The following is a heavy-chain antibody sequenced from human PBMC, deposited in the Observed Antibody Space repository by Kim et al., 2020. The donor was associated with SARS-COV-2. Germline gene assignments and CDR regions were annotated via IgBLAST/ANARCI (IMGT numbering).Heavy chain of an antibody. CDR1: GFTFSSYA. CDR3: ARVQGYDSSGYYLYYYYYYGMDV. CDR2: ISYDGSNK. J-gene: IGHJ6*02. Sequence: GGSLRLSCAASGFTFSSYAMHWVRQAPGKGLEWVAVISYDGSNKYYADSVKGRFTISRDNSKNTLYLQMNSLRAEDTAVYYCARVQGYDSSGYYLYYYYYYGMDVWGQGTTVTVSS. D-gene: IGHD3-22*01. V-gene: IGHV3-30-3*01.